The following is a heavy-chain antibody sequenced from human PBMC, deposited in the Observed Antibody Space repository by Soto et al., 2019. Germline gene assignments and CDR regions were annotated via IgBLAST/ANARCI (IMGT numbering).Heavy chain of an antibody. CDR3: AKEYGRLDY. D-gene: IGHD4-17*01. J-gene: IGHJ4*02. CDR2: ISSSSGYT. V-gene: IGHV3-11*06. CDR1: GFTFSDYY. Sequence: GGSLRLSCAASGFTFSDYYMSWIRQAPGKGLEWVSYISSSSGYTNYADSVRGRFTISRDNAKNSLYLQMNSLRAEDTAVYYCAKEYGRLDYWGQGTLVTVSS.